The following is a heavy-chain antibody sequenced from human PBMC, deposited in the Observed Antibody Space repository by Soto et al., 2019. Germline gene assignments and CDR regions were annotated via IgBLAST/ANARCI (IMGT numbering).Heavy chain of an antibody. J-gene: IGHJ4*02. V-gene: IGHV2-5*02. Sequence: QITLKESGPTLVKPTQTLTLTCTFSGFSLSTSGVGVGWIRQPPGKALEWLALIYWDDDKRYSPSLKSRLTITKDTSKNQVVLTMINMDPVDTATYYCAHSRIAAAGVDYWGQGTLVTVSS. CDR3: AHSRIAAAGVDY. CDR1: GFSLSTSGVG. D-gene: IGHD6-13*01. CDR2: IYWDDDK.